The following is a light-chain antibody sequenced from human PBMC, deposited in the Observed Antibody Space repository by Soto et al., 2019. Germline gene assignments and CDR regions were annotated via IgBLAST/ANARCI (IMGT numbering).Light chain of an antibody. Sequence: QSALTQPPSAYGSPGQSVTISCTGTSSDVGGYNYVSWYQQHPGKAPKVMIYEVSKRPSGVPDRFSGSKSGNTASLTVSGLQAEDEADYYFSSYAGSNTVVFGGGTKLTVL. CDR2: EVS. V-gene: IGLV2-8*01. CDR3: SSYAGSNTVV. CDR1: SSDVGGYNY. J-gene: IGLJ2*01.